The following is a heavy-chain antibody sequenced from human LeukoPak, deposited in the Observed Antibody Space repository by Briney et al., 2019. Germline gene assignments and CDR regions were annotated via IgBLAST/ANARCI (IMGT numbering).Heavy chain of an antibody. Sequence: PGGSLRLSCAASGLTFSSYWMHWVRQVPGKGLVWVARINPGRSSITYADSVKDRFTISRDNAKNTLYLQMDSLRAEDTGVYYCARSNQADDYWGQGTLVSVSS. V-gene: IGHV3-74*01. CDR3: ARSNQADDY. CDR1: GLTFSSYW. CDR2: INPGRSSI. J-gene: IGHJ4*02. D-gene: IGHD1-14*01.